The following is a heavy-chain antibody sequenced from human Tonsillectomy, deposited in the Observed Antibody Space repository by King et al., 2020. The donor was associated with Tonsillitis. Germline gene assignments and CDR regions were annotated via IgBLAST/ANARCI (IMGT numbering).Heavy chain of an antibody. CDR3: ARSGSRGVSGWPDAFDI. V-gene: IGHV4-59*01. CDR2: IYYSGST. CDR1: GGSISSYY. Sequence: QLQESGPGLVKPSETLSLTCTVSGGSISSYYWSWIRPPPGKGLAWIGYIYYSGSTNYNPSLKSRVTISVDKSKNQFSLKLSSVTAADTAVYYCARSGSRGVSGWPDAFDIWGQGTMVTVSS. J-gene: IGHJ3*02. D-gene: IGHD6-19*01.